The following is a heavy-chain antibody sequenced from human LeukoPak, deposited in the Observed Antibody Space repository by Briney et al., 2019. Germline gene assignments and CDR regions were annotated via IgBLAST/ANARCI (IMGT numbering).Heavy chain of an antibody. J-gene: IGHJ2*01. CDR1: GGTFSSYA. V-gene: IGHV1-69*06. CDR2: IIPIFGTA. Sequence: GSSVTVSCKPSGGTFSSYAISWVRQAPGQGLEWMGGIIPIFGTANYAQKFQGRVTITADKSTSTAYMELSSLRSEDTAVYYCARDRGYCSSTSCYGPDWYFDLWGRGTLVTVSS. D-gene: IGHD2-2*01. CDR3: ARDRGYCSSTSCYGPDWYFDL.